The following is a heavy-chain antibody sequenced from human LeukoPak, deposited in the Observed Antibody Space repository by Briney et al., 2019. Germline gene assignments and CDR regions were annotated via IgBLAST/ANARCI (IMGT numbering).Heavy chain of an antibody. CDR1: GFTFSSYW. Sequence: GGSLRLSCAASGFTFSSYWMSWVRQAPGKGLEWVVNIKQDGSEKYYVDSVKGRFTISRDNAKNSLFLQMNSLRGEDTAVYYCARDKVGGSMAGSNFDYWGQGTLVTVSS. D-gene: IGHD6-19*01. J-gene: IGHJ4*02. CDR3: ARDKVGGSMAGSNFDY. CDR2: IKQDGSEK. V-gene: IGHV3-7*01.